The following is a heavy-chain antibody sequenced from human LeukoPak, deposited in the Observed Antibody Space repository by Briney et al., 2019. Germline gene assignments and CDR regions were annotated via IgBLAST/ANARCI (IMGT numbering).Heavy chain of an antibody. D-gene: IGHD6-13*01. CDR3: ARDGNIATCDY. CDR1: GFTFSSHS. CDR2: ISSSTTYI. Sequence: GGSLRLSCAASGFTFSSHSMNWVRQAPGKGLEWVSSISSSTTYIYYADSVKGRFTISRDNAKNSLNLQMNSLRAEDTAVYYCARDGNIATCDYWGQGTLVTVSS. J-gene: IGHJ4*02. V-gene: IGHV3-21*01.